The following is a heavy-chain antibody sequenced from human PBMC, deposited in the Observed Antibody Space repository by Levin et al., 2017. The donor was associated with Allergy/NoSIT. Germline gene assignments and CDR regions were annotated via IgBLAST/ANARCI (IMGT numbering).Heavy chain of an antibody. CDR3: ARFGWGQQGY. CDR1: GFSFSRYW. Sequence: GGSLRLSCAGSGFSFSRYWMSWVRQAPGKGLEWVANIKQDGSEKSYAESVKGRLTISRDNAKNSLFLQMNSLRGDDTGVYYCARFGWGQQGYWGQGTLVTVTS. D-gene: IGHD6-13*01. V-gene: IGHV3-7*04. CDR2: IKQDGSEK. J-gene: IGHJ4*02.